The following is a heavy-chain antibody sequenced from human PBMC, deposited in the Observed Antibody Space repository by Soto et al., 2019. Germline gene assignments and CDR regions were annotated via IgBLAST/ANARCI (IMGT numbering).Heavy chain of an antibody. Sequence: PSETLSLTCAVYGGSFSGYYWSWIRQPPGKGLEWIGEINHSGSTNYNPSLKSRVTISVDTSKNQFSLKLSSVTAADTAVYYCARGRGVEDVWGKGTTVTVSS. CDR1: GGSFSGYY. CDR3: ARGRGVEDV. J-gene: IGHJ6*04. D-gene: IGHD1-1*01. V-gene: IGHV4-34*01. CDR2: INHSGST.